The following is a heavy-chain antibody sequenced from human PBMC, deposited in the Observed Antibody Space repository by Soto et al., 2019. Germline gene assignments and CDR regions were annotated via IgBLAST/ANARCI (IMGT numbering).Heavy chain of an antibody. D-gene: IGHD3-22*01. Sequence: QLQLQESGPGLVKPSETLSLTCTVSGGSISSSSYYWGWIRQPPGKGLEWIGSIYYSGSTYYNPSLKSRVTIPVDTSKNQFSLKLSSVTAADTAVYYCARHGTGDSSGYYGYWGQGTLVTVSS. V-gene: IGHV4-39*01. CDR2: IYYSGST. CDR3: ARHGTGDSSGYYGY. CDR1: GGSISSSSYY. J-gene: IGHJ4*02.